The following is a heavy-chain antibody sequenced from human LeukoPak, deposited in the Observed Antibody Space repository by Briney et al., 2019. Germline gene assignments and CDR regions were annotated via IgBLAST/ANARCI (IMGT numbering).Heavy chain of an antibody. J-gene: IGHJ4*02. V-gene: IGHV4-39*07. Sequence: SETLSLTCTVSGGSISSSSYYWDWIRQPPGKGLEWIGEINHSGSTNYNPSLKSRVTISVDTSKNQFSLKLSSVTAADTAVYYCARGRYSYGYWALLFFDYWGQGTLVTVSS. CDR1: GGSISSSSYY. D-gene: IGHD5-18*01. CDR3: ARGRYSYGYWALLFFDY. CDR2: INHSGST.